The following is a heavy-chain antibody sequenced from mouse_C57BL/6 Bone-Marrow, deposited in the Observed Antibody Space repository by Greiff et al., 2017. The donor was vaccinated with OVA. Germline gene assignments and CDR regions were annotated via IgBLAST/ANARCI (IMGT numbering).Heavy chain of an antibody. D-gene: IGHD2-1*01. CDR3: ARIYYGNSYWYFDV. V-gene: IGHV5-12*01. Sequence: EVKLVESGGGLVQPGGSLKLSCAASGFTFSDYYMYWVRQTPEKRLEWVAYISNGGGSTYYPDTVKGRFTISRDNAKNTLYLQMSRLKSEDTAMYYCARIYYGNSYWYFDVWGTGTKVTVSS. CDR1: GFTFSDYY. CDR2: ISNGGGST. J-gene: IGHJ1*03.